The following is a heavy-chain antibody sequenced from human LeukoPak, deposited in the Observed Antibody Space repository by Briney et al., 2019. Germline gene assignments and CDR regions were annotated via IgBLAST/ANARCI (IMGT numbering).Heavy chain of an antibody. CDR2: INPNSGGT. CDR1: GYTFTGYY. Sequence: PRASVTVSCKASGYTFTGYYMHWVRQAPGQGLEWMGRINPNSGGTNYAQKFQGRVTMTRDTSISTAYMELSRLRSDDTAVYYCARVVPAARRAYYYYYYGMDVWGQGTTVTVSS. J-gene: IGHJ6*02. D-gene: IGHD2-2*01. V-gene: IGHV1-2*06. CDR3: ARVVPAARRAYYYYYYGMDV.